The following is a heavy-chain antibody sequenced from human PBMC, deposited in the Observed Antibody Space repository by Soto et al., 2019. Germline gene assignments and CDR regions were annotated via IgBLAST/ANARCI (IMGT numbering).Heavy chain of an antibody. CDR3: AGKRGENWSDEAH. D-gene: IGHD1-1*01. V-gene: IGHV4-4*07. Sequence: SETLSLTCTVSGDTITSFAWNWIRQSAGQGLEWIGRLSTTGNTHYNPPLESRVTMSLDTSKNQFSLKLTSVTAADTAVYYCAGKRGENWSDEAHWGQGTLVTVSS. J-gene: IGHJ4*02. CDR2: LSTTGNT. CDR1: GDTITSFA.